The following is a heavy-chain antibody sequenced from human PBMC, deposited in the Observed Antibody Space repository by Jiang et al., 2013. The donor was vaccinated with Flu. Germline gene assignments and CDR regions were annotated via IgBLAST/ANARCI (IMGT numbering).Heavy chain of an antibody. CDR2: RIIVGST. J-gene: IGHJ4*02. V-gene: IGHV4-39*01. D-gene: IGHD3-22*01. Sequence: PGLVKPSETLSLTCTVSGGSISSSSYYWGWIRQPPGRGWSGLGVRIIVGSTYYNPSLKSRVTISVDTSKNQFSLKLSSMTAADTAVFYCARSGGAYYDISGSPFFDCWGPGNPGHRLL. CDR3: ARSGGAYYDISGSPFFDC. CDR1: GGSISSSSYY.